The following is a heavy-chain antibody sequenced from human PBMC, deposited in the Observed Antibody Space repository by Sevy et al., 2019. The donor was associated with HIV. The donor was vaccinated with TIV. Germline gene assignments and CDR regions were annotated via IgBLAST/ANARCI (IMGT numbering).Heavy chain of an antibody. D-gene: IGHD3-22*01. CDR1: GFTFSSYA. Sequence: GGSLRLSCAASGFTFSSYAMHWVRQAPGKGLEWVAVISYDGSNKYYADSVKGRFTISRDNSKNTLNLQMNSLRAEDTAVYYCARDSTSSGYYSNIDYWGQGTLVTVSS. CDR3: ARDSTSSGYYSNIDY. V-gene: IGHV3-30-3*01. CDR2: ISYDGSNK. J-gene: IGHJ4*02.